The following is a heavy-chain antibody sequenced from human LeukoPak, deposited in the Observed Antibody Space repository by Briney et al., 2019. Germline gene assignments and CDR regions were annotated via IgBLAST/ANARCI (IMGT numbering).Heavy chain of an antibody. CDR1: GFTFSSYE. J-gene: IGHJ4*02. CDR3: ASTRGTVTPFDY. Sequence: GGSLRLSCAASGFTFSSYEMNWVRQAPGKGLEWVSYISSSGITIYYADSVKGRFTISRDNAKNSLYLQMNSLRAEDTAVYYCASTRGTVTPFDYWGQGTLVTVSS. D-gene: IGHD4-17*01. V-gene: IGHV3-48*03. CDR2: ISSSGITI.